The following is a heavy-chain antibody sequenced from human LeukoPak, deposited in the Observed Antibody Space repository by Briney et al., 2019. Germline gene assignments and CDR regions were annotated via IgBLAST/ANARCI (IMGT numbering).Heavy chain of an antibody. CDR2: INTNTGNP. Sequence: ASVKVSCKASGYTFTSYAMNWVRQAPGQGLEWMGWINTNTGNPTYAQGFTGRFVFSLDTSVSTAYLQISSLKAEDTAVYYCARRQYCGGDCYSDSAFDIWGQGTMVTVSS. D-gene: IGHD2-21*02. J-gene: IGHJ3*02. V-gene: IGHV7-4-1*02. CDR3: ARRQYCGGDCYSDSAFDI. CDR1: GYTFTSYA.